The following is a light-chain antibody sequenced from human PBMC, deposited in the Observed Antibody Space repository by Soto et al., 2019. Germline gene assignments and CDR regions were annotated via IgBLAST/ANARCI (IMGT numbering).Light chain of an antibody. CDR3: PQRSNWPLT. CDR2: DAS. CDR1: QSVSSY. Sequence: EIVLPRSPATLSLSPGERATLSCRASQSVSSYLAWYQQKPGQAPRLLIYDASNRATGIPARFSGSGSGTDFTLTISSLEPEDFVVYYCPQRSNWPLTFGGGTKMEIK. J-gene: IGKJ4*01. V-gene: IGKV3-11*01.